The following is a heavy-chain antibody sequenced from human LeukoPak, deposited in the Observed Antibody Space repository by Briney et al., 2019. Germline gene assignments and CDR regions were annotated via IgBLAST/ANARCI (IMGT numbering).Heavy chain of an antibody. CDR2: IGGSRGTT. J-gene: IGHJ3*02. CDR3: AKGPYGPGAFDI. V-gene: IGHV3-23*01. CDR1: GFTFSSYG. D-gene: IGHD3-10*01. Sequence: PGGSLRLSCAASGFTFSSYGIHWVRQAPGKGLEWVSDIGGSRGTTNYADSVKGRFTISRDNSKNTLYLQMNSLRAEDTAVYYCAKGPYGPGAFDIWGQGTMVTVSS.